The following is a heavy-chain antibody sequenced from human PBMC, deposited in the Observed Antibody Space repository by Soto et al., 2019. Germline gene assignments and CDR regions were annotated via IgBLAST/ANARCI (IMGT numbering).Heavy chain of an antibody. Sequence: GASVKVSCKASGGTFSSYAISWVRQAPGQGLEWMGGIIPIFGTANYAQKFQGRVTITADESTSTAYMELSSLRSEDTAVYYCARDPRPRYSSSWYTFYWFDPWGQGTLVTVSS. D-gene: IGHD6-13*01. CDR2: IIPIFGTA. CDR3: ARDPRPRYSSSWYTFYWFDP. V-gene: IGHV1-69*13. CDR1: GGTFSSYA. J-gene: IGHJ5*02.